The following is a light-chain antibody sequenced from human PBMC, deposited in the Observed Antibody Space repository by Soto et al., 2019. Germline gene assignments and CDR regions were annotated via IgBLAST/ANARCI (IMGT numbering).Light chain of an antibody. CDR1: SSNIGSNA. Sequence: QSVLTQPPSASGTPGQSVTMSCSGSSSNIGSNAVTWYQQLPGTAPKLLILTNSHRPSGVPDRFSGSKSGTSASLAISGLQSEDEGDYYCAVWDDSLNSVVFGGGTKLTVL. CDR2: TNS. J-gene: IGLJ2*01. V-gene: IGLV1-44*01. CDR3: AVWDDSLNSVV.